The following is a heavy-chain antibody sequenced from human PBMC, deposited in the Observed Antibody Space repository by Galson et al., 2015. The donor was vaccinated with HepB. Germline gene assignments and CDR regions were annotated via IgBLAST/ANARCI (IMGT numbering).Heavy chain of an antibody. Sequence: SLRLSCAASGFTFSSYGMHWVRQAPGKGLEWVAVIWYDGSNKYYADSVKGRFTISRDNSKNTLYLQMNSLRAEDTAVYYCARDQYCSSTSCYTGDAFDIWGQGTMVTVSS. V-gene: IGHV3-33*01. J-gene: IGHJ3*02. D-gene: IGHD2-2*02. CDR2: IWYDGSNK. CDR1: GFTFSSYG. CDR3: ARDQYCSSTSCYTGDAFDI.